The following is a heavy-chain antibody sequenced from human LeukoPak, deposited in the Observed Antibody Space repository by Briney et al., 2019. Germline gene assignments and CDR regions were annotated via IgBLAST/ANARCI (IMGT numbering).Heavy chain of an antibody. CDR2: ISGSGGST. D-gene: IGHD3-22*01. CDR1: GLTFSSYA. CDR3: AKASAMIVVVSKHFDY. V-gene: IGHV3-23*01. J-gene: IGHJ4*02. Sequence: GGSLRLSCAASGLTFSSYAMSWVRQAPGKGLEWVSAISGSGGSTYYADSVKGRFTISRDNSKNTLYLQMNSLRAEDTAVYYCAKASAMIVVVSKHFDYWGQGTLVTVSS.